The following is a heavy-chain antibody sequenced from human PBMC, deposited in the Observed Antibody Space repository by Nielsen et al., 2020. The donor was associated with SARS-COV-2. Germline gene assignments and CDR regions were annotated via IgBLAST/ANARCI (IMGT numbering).Heavy chain of an antibody. V-gene: IGHV3-21*01. Sequence: LKISCAASGFTFSSYSMNWVRQAPGKGLEWVSSISSSSSYIYYADSVKGRFTISRDNAKNSLYLQMNSLRAEDTAVYYCARDPTRGYSYGIFDYWGQGTLVTVSS. D-gene: IGHD5-18*01. CDR1: GFTFSSYS. CDR2: ISSSSSYI. CDR3: ARDPTRGYSYGIFDY. J-gene: IGHJ4*02.